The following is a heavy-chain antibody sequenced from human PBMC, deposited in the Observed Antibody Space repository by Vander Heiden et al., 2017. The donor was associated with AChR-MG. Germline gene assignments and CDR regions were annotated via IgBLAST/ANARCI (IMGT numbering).Heavy chain of an antibody. CDR3: ARAPISTGYAMDV. CDR2: LYIGGYT. CDR1: AFNVSDNY. Sequence: EVQPVESGGGLIQPGGSLRLSCAASAFNVSDNYMGWVRQAPGKGLEWVSVLYIGGYTYYADSVKGRFTISRDNSKNTLYLQMNTLRAEDTALYYCARAPISTGYAMDVWGQGTTVTVSS. J-gene: IGHJ6*02. V-gene: IGHV3-53*01.